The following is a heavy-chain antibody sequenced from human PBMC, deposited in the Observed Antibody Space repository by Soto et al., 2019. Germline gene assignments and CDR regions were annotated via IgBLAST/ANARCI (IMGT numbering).Heavy chain of an antibody. D-gene: IGHD5-12*01. CDR2: ISSSSSTI. J-gene: IGHJ4*02. CDR1: GFTFSSYS. Sequence: GGSLRLSCAASGFTFSSYSMNWVRQAPGKGLEWVSYISSSSSTIYYADSVKGRFTISRDNAKNSLYLQMNSLRAEDTAVYYCARSAAYSGYDRENYFDYWGQGTLVTVSS. V-gene: IGHV3-48*01. CDR3: ARSAAYSGYDRENYFDY.